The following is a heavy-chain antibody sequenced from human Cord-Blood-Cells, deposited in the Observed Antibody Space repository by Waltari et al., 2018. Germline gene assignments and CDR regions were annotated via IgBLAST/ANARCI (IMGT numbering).Heavy chain of an antibody. J-gene: IGHJ4*02. Sequence: QVQLQQWGAGLLKPSETLSLTCAGYGGSSVGYYLTWISPPTGKGLEWIGEINHSGSTNYNPSLKSRVTISVDTSKNQFSLKLSSVTAADTAVYYCARGLYNWNDAPFDYWGQGTLVTVSS. CDR2: INHSGST. V-gene: IGHV4-34*01. D-gene: IGHD1-20*01. CDR1: GGSSVGYY. CDR3: ARGLYNWNDAPFDY.